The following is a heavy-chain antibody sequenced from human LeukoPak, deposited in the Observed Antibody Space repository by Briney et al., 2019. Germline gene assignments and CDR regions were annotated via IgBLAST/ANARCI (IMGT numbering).Heavy chain of an antibody. CDR3: ARVYYSSSYDYWYFDL. V-gene: IGHV4-59*01. CDR1: GDSISSYY. CDR2: IHYSGST. D-gene: IGHD6-13*01. J-gene: IGHJ2*01. Sequence: PSETLSLTCTVSGDSISSYYWSWIRQPPGKGLEWIGYIHYSGSTNYNPSLKSRVTISVDTSKNQFSLKLSSVTAADTAVYYCARVYYSSSYDYWYFDLWGRGTLVTVSS.